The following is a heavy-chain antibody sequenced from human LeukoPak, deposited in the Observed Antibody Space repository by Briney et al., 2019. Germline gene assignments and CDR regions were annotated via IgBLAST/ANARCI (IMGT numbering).Heavy chain of an antibody. CDR2: ISYDGSNK. V-gene: IGHV3-30-3*01. Sequence: PGGSLRLSCAASGFTFSSYAMHWVRQAPGKGLEWVAVISYDGSNKYYADSVKGRFTISRDNSKNTLSLRMGSLRADDTAIYFCARYLRDSGTSRVTLDHWGQGTLVIVSS. CDR3: ARYLRDSGTSRVTLDH. D-gene: IGHD2-2*01. CDR1: GFTFSSYA. J-gene: IGHJ4*02.